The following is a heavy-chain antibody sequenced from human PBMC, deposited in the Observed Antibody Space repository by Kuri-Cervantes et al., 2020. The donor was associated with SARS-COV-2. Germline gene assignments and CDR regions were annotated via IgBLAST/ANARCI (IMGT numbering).Heavy chain of an antibody. J-gene: IGHJ4*02. CDR3: AREEGGELGEAFDY. Sequence: GESLKISCAASGFTFSGYSMNWIRQAPGKGLEWVASIDSSSYYIYHADSVKGRLTITRDNAKTSLYLQMNIMKPVDTAVYYCAREEGGELGEAFDYWGQGALVTVSS. CDR1: GFTFSGYS. V-gene: IGHV3-21*01. D-gene: IGHD7-27*01. CDR2: IDSSSYYI.